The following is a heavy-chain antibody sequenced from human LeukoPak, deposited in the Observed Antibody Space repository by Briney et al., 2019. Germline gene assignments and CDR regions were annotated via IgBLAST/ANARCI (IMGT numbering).Heavy chain of an antibody. V-gene: IGHV3-21*01. J-gene: IGHJ4*02. CDR2: ISSSSSYI. CDR3: ARAVSGQWLVDY. CDR1: GFTVSSNY. Sequence: KAGGSLRLSCAASGFTVSSNYMSWVRQAPGKGLEWVSSISSSSSYIYYADSVKGRFTISRDNAKNSLYLQMNSLRAEDTAVYYCARAVSGQWLVDYWGQGTLVTVSS. D-gene: IGHD6-19*01.